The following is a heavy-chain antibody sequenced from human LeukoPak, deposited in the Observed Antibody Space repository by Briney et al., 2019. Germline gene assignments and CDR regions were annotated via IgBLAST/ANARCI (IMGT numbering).Heavy chain of an antibody. CDR2: INSDGSST. V-gene: IGHV3-74*01. CDR1: GFPFSSYW. CDR3: ARVDTAMVPYYYYGMDV. Sequence: GGSLSLSCAASGFPFSSYWMHWVRQAPGKGLVWVSRINSDGSSTSYADSVKGRFTISRDNAKNTLYLQMNSLRAEDTAVYYCARVDTAMVPYYYYGMDVWGQGTTVTVSS. J-gene: IGHJ6*02. D-gene: IGHD5-18*01.